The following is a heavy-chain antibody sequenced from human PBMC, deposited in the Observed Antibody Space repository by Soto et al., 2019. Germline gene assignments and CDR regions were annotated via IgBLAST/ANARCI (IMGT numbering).Heavy chain of an antibody. CDR1: GGFVSSGNYY. J-gene: IGHJ4*02. CDR2: MSHSGGT. Sequence: SETLSLTCAVYGGFVSSGNYYWSWIRQPPGKGLDWIGEMSHSGGTHFNPSLKRRVTISVDTSKNQFSLKMSSVTAADTALYYCAKARLPGYCSGGSCYSRPDYWGQGTLVTVSS. CDR3: AKARLPGYCSGGSCYSRPDY. V-gene: IGHV4-61*01. D-gene: IGHD2-15*01.